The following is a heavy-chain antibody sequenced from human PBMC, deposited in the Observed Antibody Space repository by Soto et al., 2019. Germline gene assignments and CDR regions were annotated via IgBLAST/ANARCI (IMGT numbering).Heavy chain of an antibody. CDR1: GFTFSSYG. V-gene: IGHV3-30*18. CDR3: AKGPYYYDSSGYYFAY. CDR2: ISYDGSNK. Sequence: PWGSLRLSCAASGFTFSSYGMHWVRQAPGKGLEWVAVISYDGSNKYYADSVKGRFTISRDNSKNTLYLQMNSLRAEDTAVYYCAKGPYYYDSSGYYFAYWGQGTLVTVSS. J-gene: IGHJ4*02. D-gene: IGHD3-22*01.